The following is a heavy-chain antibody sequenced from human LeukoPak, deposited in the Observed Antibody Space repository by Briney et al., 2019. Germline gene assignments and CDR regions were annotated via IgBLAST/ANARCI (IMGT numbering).Heavy chain of an antibody. CDR3: VRDLGSAAAGHWIFFDY. V-gene: IGHV1-18*01. CDR1: GYTFISFG. Sequence: ASVKVACKASGYTFISFGISWVRQAPGQGLEWMGWISGYNASTDYAQRLQGRVTMTTDTSTKTAYMEVRNLRSDDTAVYYCVRDLGSAAAGHWIFFDYWGQGTLVTVSS. D-gene: IGHD6-25*01. J-gene: IGHJ4*02. CDR2: ISGYNAST.